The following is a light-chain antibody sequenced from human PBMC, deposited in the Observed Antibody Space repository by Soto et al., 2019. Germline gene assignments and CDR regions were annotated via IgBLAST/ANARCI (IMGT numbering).Light chain of an antibody. CDR1: QGIGDT. J-gene: IGKJ4*01. CDR2: DTS. Sequence: EVGMRQSPATLSFSPGEVATLSGRASQGIGDTLAWYQHKPGQTPRLLIYDTSTRATGVPTRFSGSRSGAEFTLTINSLQSEDFAVYYCQPYNNWPLTFGGGTKVDIK. V-gene: IGKV3-15*01. CDR3: QPYNNWPLT.